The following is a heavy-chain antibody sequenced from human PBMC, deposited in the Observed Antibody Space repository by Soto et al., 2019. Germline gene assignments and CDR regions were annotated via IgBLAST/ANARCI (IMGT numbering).Heavy chain of an antibody. Sequence: SETLSLTCTVSGGSMRGQHWSWFRQPPGKGLEWIGHHSDSTNYNPSLKSRITISTDTSKNQFSLKLSSVTAADTAVYYCATYTVGEGGRGYWGQGTLVTVSS. CDR1: GGSMRGQH. CDR2: HSDST. V-gene: IGHV4-4*09. CDR3: ATYTVGEGGRGY. J-gene: IGHJ4*02. D-gene: IGHD3-16*01.